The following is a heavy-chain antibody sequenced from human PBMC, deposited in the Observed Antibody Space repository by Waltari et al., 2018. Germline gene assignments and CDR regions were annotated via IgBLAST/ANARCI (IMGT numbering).Heavy chain of an antibody. CDR1: GGSFSGYY. CDR2: INHSGST. V-gene: IGHV4-34*01. J-gene: IGHJ4*02. Sequence: QVQLQQWGAGLLKPSETLSLTCAVYGGSFSGYYWSWIRQPPGKGLEWIGEINHSGSTNYNPSLKSRCTISVDTSKNQFSLKLSSVTAADTAVYYCARDSNYGSGSYGFDYWGQGTLVTVSS. CDR3: ARDSNYGSGSYGFDY. D-gene: IGHD3-10*01.